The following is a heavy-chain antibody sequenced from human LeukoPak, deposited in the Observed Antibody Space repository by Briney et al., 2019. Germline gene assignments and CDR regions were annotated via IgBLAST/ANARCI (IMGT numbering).Heavy chain of an antibody. CDR2: IYSGGST. D-gene: IGHD1-1*01. CDR1: GFTVSSNY. J-gene: IGHJ6*03. CDR3: ARGLNDGSGSYMDV. Sequence: PGGSLRLSCAASGFTVSSNYMSWVRRAPGKGLEWVSVIYSGGSTYYADSVKGRFTISRDNSKNTLYLQMNSLRAEDTAVYYCARGLNDGSGSYMDVWGKGTTVTVSS. V-gene: IGHV3-53*01.